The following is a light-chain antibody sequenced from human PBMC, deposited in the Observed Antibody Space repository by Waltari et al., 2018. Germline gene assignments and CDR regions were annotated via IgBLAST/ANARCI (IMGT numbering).Light chain of an antibody. CDR2: GAS. CDR1: QNIRDW. J-gene: IGKJ1*01. CDR3: QQYNGYFTWT. Sequence: DVQMTQSPSTLSASVGDRVTITCRASQNIRDWLAWYQQRPGKAPRLLIYGASTLQTGVPARFSGSGSGTEFTLTINSLQPDDFATYYCQQYNGYFTWTFGQGTKVETK. V-gene: IGKV1-5*01.